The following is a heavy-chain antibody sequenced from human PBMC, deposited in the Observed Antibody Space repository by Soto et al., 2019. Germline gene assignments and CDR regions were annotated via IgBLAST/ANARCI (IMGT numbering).Heavy chain of an antibody. V-gene: IGHV4-31*03. CDR2: IYYSGST. D-gene: IGHD6-13*01. CDR3: ARGDSSWAFLAY. CDR1: GGTISSDNKY. J-gene: IGHJ4*02. Sequence: QVQLQESGPGLVKPSQTLSLTCTVSGGTISSDNKYWSWIRQQPGKGLEWIGNIYYSGSTYRNPSLKSRLTISVDTSKNQFSLRLTSVTAADTAVYYCARGDSSWAFLAYWGQGALVTVSS.